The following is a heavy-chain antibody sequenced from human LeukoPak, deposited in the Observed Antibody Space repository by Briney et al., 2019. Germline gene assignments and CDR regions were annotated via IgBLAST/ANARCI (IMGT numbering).Heavy chain of an antibody. CDR1: GFTFSSYA. D-gene: IGHD3-22*01. CDR2: ISGSGGST. CDR3: AKSYDSSGYYYVDY. J-gene: IGHJ4*02. V-gene: IGHV3-23*01. Sequence: PGGSLRLSCAASGFTFSSYAMSWVRQAPGKGLEWVSAISGSGGSTYYADSVKGRFTISRDNSKNTLYLQMNSLRAEDTAVYYCAKSYDSSGYYYVDYWGQGTLVTVPS.